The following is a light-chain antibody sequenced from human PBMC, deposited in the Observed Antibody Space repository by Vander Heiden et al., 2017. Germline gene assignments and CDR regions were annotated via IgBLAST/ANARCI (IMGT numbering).Light chain of an antibody. CDR2: EDT. CDR1: NNGSKS. V-gene: IGLV3-21*02. CDR3: QVWDSSSV. Sequence: SYVLTQPPPVPVAPGQTARPPGGGNNNGSKSVHWYQQRPGQAPVLVVYEDTDRPSGIPERFSGSNSGNTATLTISRVEAGDEADYYCQVWDSSSVFGGGTKLTVL. J-gene: IGLJ3*02.